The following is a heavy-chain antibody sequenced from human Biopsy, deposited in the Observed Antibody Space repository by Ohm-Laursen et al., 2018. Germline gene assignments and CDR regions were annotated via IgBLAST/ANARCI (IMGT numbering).Heavy chain of an antibody. V-gene: IGHV3-7*01. CDR1: GFTFSSYY. Sequence: SLRLSCAASGFTFSSYYMSWVRLAPGKGLEWVANINQDGSVKNYVDSVKGRFTISRDNAENSVYLQMSSLRSEDTAVYYCAGSLWPEDYWGQGTLVTVSS. D-gene: IGHD2-21*01. J-gene: IGHJ4*02. CDR3: AGSLWPEDY. CDR2: INQDGSVK.